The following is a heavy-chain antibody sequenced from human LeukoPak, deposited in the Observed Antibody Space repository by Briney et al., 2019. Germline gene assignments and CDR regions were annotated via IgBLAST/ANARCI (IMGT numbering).Heavy chain of an antibody. V-gene: IGHV1-69*04. CDR1: GGTFSSSA. J-gene: IGHJ4*02. Sequence: ASVTVSCKASGGTFSSSAISWVRQAPGQGLEWMGRIIPIVGIGNYAQKFQGRVTITADESTSTVYMELSSLRSEDTAVYYCARDMRSSGYYLAYYFDYWGQGTLVTVSS. D-gene: IGHD3-22*01. CDR3: ARDMRSSGYYLAYYFDY. CDR2: IIPIVGIG.